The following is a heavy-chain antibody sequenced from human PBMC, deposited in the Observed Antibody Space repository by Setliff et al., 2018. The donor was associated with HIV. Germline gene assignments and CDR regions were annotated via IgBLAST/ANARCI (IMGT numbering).Heavy chain of an antibody. CDR3: ATLDQDFHSSAFDPFDI. CDR1: GYTFTGYF. D-gene: IGHD3-22*01. J-gene: IGHJ3*02. CDR2: VNPDSGDT. Sequence: ASVKVSCKTSGYTFTGYFIHWVRQAPGQGLEWMGWVNPDSGDTNYAQKFQGRLTMTRDTSINTAYMELSRLRSDDTAVYYCATLDQDFHSSAFDPFDIWGQGTMVTVSS. V-gene: IGHV1-2*02.